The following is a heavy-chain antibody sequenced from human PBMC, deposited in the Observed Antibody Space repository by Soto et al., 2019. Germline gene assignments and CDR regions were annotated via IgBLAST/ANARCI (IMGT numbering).Heavy chain of an antibody. J-gene: IGHJ4*02. CDR3: TIHMTTVTNDDY. Sequence: PGGSLRLSCAASGFTFSGSAMHWVRQASGKGLEWVGRIRSKANSYATAYAASVKGRFTISRDDSKNTAYLQMNSLKTEDTAVYYCTIHMTTVTNDDYWGQGTLVTVSS. D-gene: IGHD4-17*01. V-gene: IGHV3-73*01. CDR2: IRSKANSYAT. CDR1: GFTFSGSA.